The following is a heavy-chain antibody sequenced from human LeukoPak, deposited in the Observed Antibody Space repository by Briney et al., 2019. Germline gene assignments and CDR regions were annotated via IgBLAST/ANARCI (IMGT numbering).Heavy chain of an antibody. CDR2: IKQDGSDK. V-gene: IGHV3-7*03. Sequence: PGGSLRLSCAASGFTFSTYWMSWVRQAPGKGLEWVANIKQDGSDKFYADSMKGRFTISRDNARNSIYLQMHSLRTDDTAVYYCARLWAAYGSGNYYAPVDYYYSLDVWGQGTTVTVSS. CDR3: ARLWAAYGSGNYYAPVDYYYSLDV. D-gene: IGHD3-10*01. J-gene: IGHJ6*02. CDR1: GFTFSTYW.